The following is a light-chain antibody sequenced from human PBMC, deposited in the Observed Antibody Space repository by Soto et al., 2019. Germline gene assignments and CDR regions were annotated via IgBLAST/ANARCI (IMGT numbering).Light chain of an antibody. CDR2: NNN. J-gene: IGLJ1*01. V-gene: IGLV1-44*01. CDR1: SSNIGGNI. CDR3: AAWDDSLNGYV. Sequence: QSVLTQPPSASGTPWQRVTISCSGSSSNIGGNIVNWYQQLPGTAPKLLIYNNNQRPSGVPDRFSGSKSGTSASLAISGLQSEDEADYYCAAWDDSLNGYVFGTGTKVPVL.